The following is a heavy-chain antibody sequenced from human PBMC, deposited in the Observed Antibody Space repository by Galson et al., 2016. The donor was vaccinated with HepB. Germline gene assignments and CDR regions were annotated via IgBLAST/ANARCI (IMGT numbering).Heavy chain of an antibody. V-gene: IGHV3-23*01. CDR1: GFTFSSYP. J-gene: IGHJ6*02. CDR3: AKDSSGRKVFTMVRELSSMDV. Sequence: SLRLSCAASGFTFSSYPMSWVRQAPGKGLEWVSGISGSGGSTYYADSGKGRFTISRDNSKNTLYLQMNSLRAEDTAVYYCAKDSSGRKVFTMVRELSSMDVWGQGTTVTVSS. CDR2: ISGSGGST. D-gene: IGHD3-10*01.